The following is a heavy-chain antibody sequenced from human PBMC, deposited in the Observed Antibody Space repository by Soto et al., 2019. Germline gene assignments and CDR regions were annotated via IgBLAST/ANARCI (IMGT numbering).Heavy chain of an antibody. J-gene: IGHJ6*02. CDR3: ARTDRDFYGLDV. V-gene: IGHV3-13*05. Sequence: EVQLVESGGGLVQPGGSLRLSCEASGFTFRNYDMHWVRQGTGKGLEWVSGISAAGDPDYADSVEGRFTISRENAQNSFVLQMNSLRVGDTAVYYCARTDRDFYGLDVWGQGTKVIVS. CDR1: GFTFRNYD. CDR2: ISAAGDP.